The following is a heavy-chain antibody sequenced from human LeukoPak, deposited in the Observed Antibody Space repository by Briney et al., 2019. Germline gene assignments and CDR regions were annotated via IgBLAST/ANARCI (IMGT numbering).Heavy chain of an antibody. D-gene: IGHD2-15*01. CDR3: ARGGSGGSHTAFDI. CDR2: INHSGST. Sequence: SETLSLTCTVSGGSITFSYYWSWIRQPPGKGLEWIGEINHSGSTNYNPSLKSRVTISVDTSKNQFSLKLSSVTAADTAVYYCARGGSGGSHTAFDIWGQGTMVTVSS. V-gene: IGHV4-34*01. J-gene: IGHJ3*02. CDR1: GGSITFSYY.